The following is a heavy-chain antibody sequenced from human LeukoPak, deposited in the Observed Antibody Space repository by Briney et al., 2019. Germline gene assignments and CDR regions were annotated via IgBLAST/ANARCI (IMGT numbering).Heavy chain of an antibody. J-gene: IGHJ4*02. CDR2: ISGSDTGT. D-gene: IGHD3-3*01. CDR3: VKHYRDDSATFIPLDY. Sequence: GGSLRLSCAASGFTFSSCDMGGVRQAPGKGLEWVSTISGSDTGTYYADSVKGRFTISRDNSKNTLYLQMNSLRAEDTAVYYCVKHYRDDSATFIPLDYWGQGTQVTVSS. CDR1: GFTFSSCD. V-gene: IGHV3-23*01.